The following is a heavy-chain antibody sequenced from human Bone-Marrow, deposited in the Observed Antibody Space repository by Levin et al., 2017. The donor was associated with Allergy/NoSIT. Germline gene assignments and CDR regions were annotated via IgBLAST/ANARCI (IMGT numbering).Heavy chain of an antibody. D-gene: IGHD1-26*01. CDR2: IYYDGVT. CDR3: GRSSVGATPAFDI. J-gene: IGHJ3*02. Sequence: SETLSLTCSVSGVSLSSSSYYWGWVRQPPGKGLQWIGTIYYDGVTYYNPSLKSRVTMSLDTSKNQFSLKLPSVTAADTAVYYCGRSSVGATPAFDIWGQGTMVTVSS. CDR1: GVSLSSSSYY. V-gene: IGHV4-39*07.